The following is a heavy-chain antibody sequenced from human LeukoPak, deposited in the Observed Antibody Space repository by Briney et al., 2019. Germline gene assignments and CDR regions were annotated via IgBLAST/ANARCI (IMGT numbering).Heavy chain of an antibody. CDR3: ARDLDQYNGRFGGFGHDF. CDR1: GGTFSSYA. Sequence: SVNVSCTASGGTFSSYAISWVRQAPGQGLEWMGGIIPIFGTTNYAQKFQGRVTITADESTSTGYMELRNLRSEDTAVYYCARDLDQYNGRFGGFGHDFWGQGTLVTVSS. V-gene: IGHV1-69*13. J-gene: IGHJ4*02. CDR2: IIPIFGTT. D-gene: IGHD3-10*01.